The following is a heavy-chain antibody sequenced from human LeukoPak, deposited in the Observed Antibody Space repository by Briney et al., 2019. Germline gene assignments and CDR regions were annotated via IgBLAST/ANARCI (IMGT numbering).Heavy chain of an antibody. D-gene: IGHD3-22*01. CDR2: IYYTGST. V-gene: IGHV4-59*01. CDR1: GGSLSTYY. CDR3: ARYYSDSSGYYRYLDY. Sequence: PSETLSLTCTVSGGSLSTYYWSWIRQPPGKGLEWIGYIYYTGSTNYNPSLKSRLTISVDTSKNQFSLRLSSVTAADTAVYYCARYYSDSSGYYRYLDYWGQGTLVTVSS. J-gene: IGHJ4*02.